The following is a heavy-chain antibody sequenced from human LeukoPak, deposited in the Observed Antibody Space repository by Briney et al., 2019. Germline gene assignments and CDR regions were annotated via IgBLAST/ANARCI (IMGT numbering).Heavy chain of an antibody. CDR2: IIPILGIA. Sequence: SVKVSCKASGGTFSSYAISWVRQAPGQGLEWMGRIIPILGIANYAQKFQGRVTITADKSTSTAYMELSSLRSEDTAVYYCARGAGYGDLDFDYWGRGTLVTVSS. V-gene: IGHV1-69*04. J-gene: IGHJ4*02. CDR1: GGTFSSYA. CDR3: ARGAGYGDLDFDY. D-gene: IGHD4-17*01.